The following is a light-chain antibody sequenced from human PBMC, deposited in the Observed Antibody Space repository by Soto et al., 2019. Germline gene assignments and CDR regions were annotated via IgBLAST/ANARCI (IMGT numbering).Light chain of an antibody. Sequence: QSVLTQPASVSGSPGQSITISCTGTSSDVGSYDLVSWYQQPPGKAPKLMIYEDTKRPSGISTRFSGSKSGNAASLTISGLQAEDEADYYCCSYAGSGTFLFGTGTKLTVL. CDR3: CSYAGSGTFL. V-gene: IGLV2-23*01. CDR2: EDT. J-gene: IGLJ1*01. CDR1: SSDVGSYDL.